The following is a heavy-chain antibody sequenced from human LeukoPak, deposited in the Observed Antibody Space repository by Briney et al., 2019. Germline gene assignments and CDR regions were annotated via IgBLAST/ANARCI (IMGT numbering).Heavy chain of an antibody. Sequence: SETLSLTCAVSGHSISSGYYWGWIRQPPGKGLEWIGSIYHSGSTYYNPSLKSRVTISVDTSKNQFSLKLSSVTAADTAVYYCARAEDTAMVSVWFDPWGQGTLVTVSS. CDR3: ARAEDTAMVSVWFDP. CDR1: GHSISSGYY. D-gene: IGHD5-18*01. V-gene: IGHV4-38-2*01. CDR2: IYHSGST. J-gene: IGHJ5*02.